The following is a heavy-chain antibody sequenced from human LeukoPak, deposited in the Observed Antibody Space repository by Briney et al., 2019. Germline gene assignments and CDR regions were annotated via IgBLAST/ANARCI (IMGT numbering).Heavy chain of an antibody. V-gene: IGHV1-69*01. J-gene: IGHJ4*02. CDR2: IIPIFGTA. CDR3: ARGFQPAAAGDY. Sequence: ASVMVSCKASGGTFSSYAISWVRQAPGQGLEWMGGIIPIFGTANYAQKFQGRVTITADESTSTAYMELSSLRSEDTAVYYCARGFQPAAAGDYWGQGTLVTVSS. D-gene: IGHD6-13*01. CDR1: GGTFSSYA.